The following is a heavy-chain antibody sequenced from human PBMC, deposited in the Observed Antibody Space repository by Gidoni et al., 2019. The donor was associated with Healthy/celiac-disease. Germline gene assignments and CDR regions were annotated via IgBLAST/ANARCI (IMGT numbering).Heavy chain of an antibody. V-gene: IGHV4-38-2*01. CDR1: GYSISSGYY. J-gene: IGHJ5*02. Sequence: QVQLQESGPGLVKPSETLSLTCAVSGYSISSGYYWGWIRQPPGKGLEWIGSIYHSGSTYYNPSLKSRVTISVDTSKNQFSLKLSSVTAADTAVYYCARRGALLTPVLRFLEWYSGWFDPWGQGTLVTVSS. CDR3: ARRGALLTPVLRFLEWYSGWFDP. CDR2: IYHSGST. D-gene: IGHD3-3*01.